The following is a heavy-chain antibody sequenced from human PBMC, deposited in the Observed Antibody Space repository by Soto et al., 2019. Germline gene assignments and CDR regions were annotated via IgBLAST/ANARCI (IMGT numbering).Heavy chain of an antibody. V-gene: IGHV4-59*01. J-gene: IGHJ6*02. CDR3: ARDSPYSYGHNYYYYGMDV. CDR2: IYYSGST. CDR1: GGSISSYY. D-gene: IGHD5-18*01. Sequence: SETLSLTCTVSGGSISSYYWSWIRQPPGKGLEWIGYIYYSGSTNYNPSLKSRVTISVDTSKNQFSLKLSSVTAADTAVYYCARDSPYSYGHNYYYYGMDVWGQGTTVTVSS.